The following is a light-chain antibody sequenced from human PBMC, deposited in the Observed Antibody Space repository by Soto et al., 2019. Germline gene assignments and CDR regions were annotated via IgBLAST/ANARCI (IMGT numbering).Light chain of an antibody. V-gene: IGKV1D-12*01. CDR3: QQGNSFPFT. CDR1: QGISNW. CDR2: AAS. J-gene: IGKJ3*01. Sequence: DIQMTQSPSSVSASVGDRVSISCRASQGISNWLAWYQQKPGRAPKLLIYAASSLPSGVSSRFSGSGSGTDFTLTISSLQPEDFATYYGQQGNSFPFTCGPGTKVDIK.